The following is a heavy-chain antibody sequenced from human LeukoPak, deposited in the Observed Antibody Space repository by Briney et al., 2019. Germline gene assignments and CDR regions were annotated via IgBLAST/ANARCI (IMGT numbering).Heavy chain of an antibody. V-gene: IGHV3-15*01. D-gene: IGHD3-16*02. J-gene: IGHJ4*02. CDR1: GFTFSNAW. CDR3: TTDHSLYYDYVWGSYRFEVDY. CDR2: IKSKTDGGTT. Sequence: GGSLRLSCAASGFTFSNAWMSWVRQAPGKGLEWVGRIKSKTDGGTTDYAAPVKGRFTISRDDSKNTLYLQMNSLKTEDTAVYYCTTDHSLYYDYVWGSYRFEVDYWGQGTPVTVSS.